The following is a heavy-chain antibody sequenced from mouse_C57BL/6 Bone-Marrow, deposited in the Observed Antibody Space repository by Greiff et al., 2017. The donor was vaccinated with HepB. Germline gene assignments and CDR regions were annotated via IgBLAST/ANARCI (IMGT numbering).Heavy chain of an antibody. Sequence: EVKLVESGGDLVKPGGSLKLSCAASGFTFSSYGMSWVRQTPDKRLEWVATISSGGSYTYYPDSVKGRFTISRDNAKNTLYLQMSSLKSEDTAMYYCARHYSNPYYYAMDYWGQGTSVTVSS. CDR2: ISSGGSYT. CDR1: GFTFSSYG. CDR3: ARHYSNPYYYAMDY. V-gene: IGHV5-6*01. J-gene: IGHJ4*01. D-gene: IGHD2-5*01.